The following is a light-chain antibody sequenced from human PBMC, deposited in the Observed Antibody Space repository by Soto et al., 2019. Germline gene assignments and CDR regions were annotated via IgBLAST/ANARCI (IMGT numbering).Light chain of an antibody. J-gene: IGLJ2*01. CDR3: SSFTTSSTLL. CDR2: EVN. CDR1: SSDIGGYNF. Sequence: QSALTQPASVSGSPGQSITISCTGTSSDIGGYNFVSWYQHHPGKAPKLMIYEVNNRPSGVSSRFSGSKSGNTASLTISGLQTEDEADYYCSSFTTSSTLLFGGGTKLTVL. V-gene: IGLV2-14*01.